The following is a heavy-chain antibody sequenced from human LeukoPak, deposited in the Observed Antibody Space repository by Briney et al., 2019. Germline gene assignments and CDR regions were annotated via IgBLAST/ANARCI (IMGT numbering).Heavy chain of an antibody. J-gene: IGHJ4*02. D-gene: IGHD3-16*02. CDR2: ISSSSSTI. CDR3: ARDGTYYDYVWGSYRYMSPSYFDY. CDR1: GFTFSSYS. V-gene: IGHV3-48*01. Sequence: GGSLRLSCAASGFTFSSYSMTWVRQAPGKGLEWVSYISSSSSTIYYADSVKGRFTISRDNAKNSLYLQMNSLRAEDTAVYYCARDGTYYDYVWGSYRYMSPSYFDYWGQGTLVTVSS.